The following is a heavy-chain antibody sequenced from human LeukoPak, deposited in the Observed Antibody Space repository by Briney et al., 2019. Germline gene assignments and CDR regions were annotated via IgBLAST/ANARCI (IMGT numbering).Heavy chain of an antibody. CDR3: ARFTMVRGANGMDV. CDR1: GGTFSSYA. D-gene: IGHD3-10*01. Sequence: AASVNVSCKASGGTFSSYAISWVRQAPGPGLEWMGRIIPILGIANYAQKFQGRVTITADKTTSTAYMELSSLRSEDTAVYYCARFTMVRGANGMDVWGQGTTVTVSS. V-gene: IGHV1-69*04. CDR2: IIPILGIA. J-gene: IGHJ6*02.